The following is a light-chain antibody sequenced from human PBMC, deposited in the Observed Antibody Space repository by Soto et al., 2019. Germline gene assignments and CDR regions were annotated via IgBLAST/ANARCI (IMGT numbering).Light chain of an antibody. CDR1: QSVSSTY. V-gene: IGKV3-20*01. J-gene: IGKJ1*01. CDR2: GAS. Sequence: EIVLTQSPGTLSLSPGERATLSCRASQSVSSTYLAWYQQKPGQAPRLLIYGASTRATGIPDRFSGSGSGTDVTLTISTLEPEDVAVYYCQQYGSSRWTFGQGTKVEFK. CDR3: QQYGSSRWT.